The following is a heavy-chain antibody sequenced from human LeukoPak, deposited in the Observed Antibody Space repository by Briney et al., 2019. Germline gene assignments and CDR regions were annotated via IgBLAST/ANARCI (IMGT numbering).Heavy chain of an antibody. D-gene: IGHD6-13*01. J-gene: IGHJ5*02. V-gene: IGHV3-11*01. CDR1: GFTFSDYY. Sequence: GGSLRLSCAASGFTFSDYYMSWIRQAPGKGLEWVSYISSSGSTIYYADSVKGRFTISRDNAKNPLYLQMNSLRAEDTAVYYCARDLGSRSSWYGWFDPWGQGTLVTVSS. CDR2: ISSSGSTI. CDR3: ARDLGSRSSWYGWFDP.